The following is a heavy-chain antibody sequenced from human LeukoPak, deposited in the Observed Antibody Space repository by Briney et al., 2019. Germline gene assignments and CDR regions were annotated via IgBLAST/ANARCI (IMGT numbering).Heavy chain of an antibody. D-gene: IGHD4-17*01. V-gene: IGHV1-2*02. CDR3: ATATVTTFSHMNY. CDR2: INPNSGGT. Sequence: ASVKVSCKASGYTFTGYYMHWVRQAPGQGLEWMGWINPNSGGTNYAQKFQGRVTMTRDTSISTAYMELSRLRSDDTAVYYCATATVTTFSHMNYWGQGTLVTVSS. CDR1: GYTFTGYY. J-gene: IGHJ4*02.